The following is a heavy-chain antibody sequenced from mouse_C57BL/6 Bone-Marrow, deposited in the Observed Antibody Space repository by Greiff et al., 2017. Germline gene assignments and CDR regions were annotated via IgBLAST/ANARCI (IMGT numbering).Heavy chain of an antibody. Sequence: QVQLQQPGAELVRPGSSVKLSCKASGYTFTSYWMHWVKQRPIQGLEWIGNIDPSDSETHYNQKFKDKATLTVDKSSSTAYLQLSSLTSEDSAVYYCARWGIRRGYYAMDYWGQGTSVTVSS. CDR2: IDPSDSET. CDR1: GYTFTSYW. V-gene: IGHV1-52*01. CDR3: ARWGIRRGYYAMDY. J-gene: IGHJ4*01. D-gene: IGHD2-12*01.